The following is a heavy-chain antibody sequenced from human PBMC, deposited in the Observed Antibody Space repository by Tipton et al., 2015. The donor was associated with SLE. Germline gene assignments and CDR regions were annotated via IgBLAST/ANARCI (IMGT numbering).Heavy chain of an antibody. D-gene: IGHD1-14*01. CDR1: GFIFSNHV. CDR3: ARLAGTGDGFDI. J-gene: IGHJ3*02. V-gene: IGHV3-23*01. CDR2: ITGSGAGT. Sequence: GSLRLSCAASGFIFSNHVMNWVRQAPGKGLKWVSTITGSGAGTYYADSVKGRFTVSRDNSKNTLYLQINSLRAEDTALYYCARLAGTGDGFDIWGQGTVVTVS.